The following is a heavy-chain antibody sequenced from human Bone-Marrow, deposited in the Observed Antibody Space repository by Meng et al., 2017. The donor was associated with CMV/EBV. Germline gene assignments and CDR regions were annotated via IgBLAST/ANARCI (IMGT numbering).Heavy chain of an antibody. CDR2: INHSGST. CDR1: GGSFSGYY. D-gene: IGHD2-2*02. J-gene: IGHJ6*02. CDR3: ARGRENLPDCSSTSCYRVGYYGMDV. V-gene: IGHV4-34*01. Sequence: SQTLSLTCAVYGGSFSGYYWSWIRQPPGKGLEWIGEINHSGSTNYNPSLKSRVTISVDTSKNQFSLKLSSVTAADTAVYYRARGRENLPDCSSTSCYRVGYYGMDVWGQGTTVTVSS.